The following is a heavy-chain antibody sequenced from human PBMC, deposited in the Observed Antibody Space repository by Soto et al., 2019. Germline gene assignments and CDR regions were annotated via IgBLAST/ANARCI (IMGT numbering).Heavy chain of an antibody. J-gene: IGHJ6*02. CDR1: GYTFTSYG. CDR3: ARDYDFWSGYHFPYYYYGMDV. Sequence: ASVKFSCKASGYTFTSYGISWVRQAPGQGLEWMGWISAYNGNTNYAQKLQGRVTMTTDTSTSTAYMELRSLRSDDTAVYYCARDYDFWSGYHFPYYYYGMDVWGQGTTVTVS. D-gene: IGHD3-3*01. V-gene: IGHV1-18*01. CDR2: ISAYNGNT.